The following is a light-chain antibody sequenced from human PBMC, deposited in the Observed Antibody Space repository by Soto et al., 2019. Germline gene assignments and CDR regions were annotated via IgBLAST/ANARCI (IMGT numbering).Light chain of an antibody. J-gene: IGLJ1*01. Sequence: SVLTQPPSASGTPGQRVTISCSGSSSNIGSNYVYWYQQLPGTAPKLLIYRNNQRPSGVPDRFSGSKSGTSASLAISGLRSEDEADHYCAAWDDSLSEVFGTGTKVTVL. V-gene: IGLV1-47*01. CDR2: RNN. CDR1: SSNIGSNY. CDR3: AAWDDSLSEV.